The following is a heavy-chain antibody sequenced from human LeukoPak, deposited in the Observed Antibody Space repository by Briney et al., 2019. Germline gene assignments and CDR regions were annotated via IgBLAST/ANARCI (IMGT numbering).Heavy chain of an antibody. CDR3: AKGRLAAAFTRGEDY. D-gene: IGHD6-13*01. J-gene: IGHJ4*02. Sequence: TGGSLRLSCAASGFTFSSYGMHWVRQAPGKGLEWVAVISYDGNNKYYADSVKGRFTISRDNPKNTLFLQVNSLRAEDTALYYCAKGRLAAAFTRGEDYWGQGTLVTVSS. CDR2: ISYDGNNK. V-gene: IGHV3-30*18. CDR1: GFTFSSYG.